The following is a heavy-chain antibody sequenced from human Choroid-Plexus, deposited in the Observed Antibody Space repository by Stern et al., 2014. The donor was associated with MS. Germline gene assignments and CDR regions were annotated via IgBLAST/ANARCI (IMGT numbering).Heavy chain of an antibody. V-gene: IGHV3-30*18. D-gene: IGHD2/OR15-2a*01. CDR1: GFTFGSCA. CDR3: AKDRQYLTYFFDH. J-gene: IGHJ5*02. Sequence: VQLLVSGGGVVQPGRPLGLSCVASGFTFGSCAMHWVRQAPGKGLEWVAGVAYDGSNKYYADSVKGRFTISRDNSQNTLYMQMSSLRPEDTAVYYCAKDRQYLTYFFDHWGQGSLVTVSS. CDR2: VAYDGSNK.